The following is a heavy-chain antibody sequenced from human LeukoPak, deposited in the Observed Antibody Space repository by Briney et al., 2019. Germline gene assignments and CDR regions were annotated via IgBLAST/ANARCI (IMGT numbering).Heavy chain of an antibody. D-gene: IGHD4-11*01. CDR1: GFTFSSYA. CDR3: AKDFTVTTVSEYFQN. J-gene: IGHJ1*01. Sequence: GGSLRLSCVVSGFTFSSYAMHWVRQAPGKGLEWVSTISGRGDSTYYADSVKGWFTISRDNSKNTLSLQMNSLRAEDTALYYCAKDFTVTTVSEYFQNWGQGTLVTVSS. CDR2: ISGRGDST. V-gene: IGHV3-23*01.